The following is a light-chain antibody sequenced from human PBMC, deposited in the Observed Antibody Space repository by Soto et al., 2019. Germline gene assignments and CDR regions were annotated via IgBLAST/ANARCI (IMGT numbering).Light chain of an antibody. CDR1: QSISGW. CDR3: QQYNSCPWT. CDR2: RAS. Sequence: DIQMTQSPSTLSASVGDRVTITCRASQSISGWLAWYQQKPGKAPNLLIYRASNLEGGVPSRFSGSGSGTEFTLTSSSLQPDDVATYYCQQYNSCPWTFGQGTKVEIK. J-gene: IGKJ1*01. V-gene: IGKV1-5*03.